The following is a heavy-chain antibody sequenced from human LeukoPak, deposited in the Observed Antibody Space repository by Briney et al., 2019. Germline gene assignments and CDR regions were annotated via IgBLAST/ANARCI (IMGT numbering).Heavy chain of an antibody. CDR3: ARLYDRIDY. J-gene: IGHJ4*02. D-gene: IGHD3-22*01. CDR2: IYYSGST. Sequence: SETLSLTCTVSGGSISSSSYYWGWVRQPPGKGLEWIGSIYYSGSTYYNPSLKSRVTISVDTSKNQFSLKLSSVTAADTAVYYCARLYDRIDYWGQGTLVTVSS. CDR1: GGSISSSSYY. V-gene: IGHV4-39*07.